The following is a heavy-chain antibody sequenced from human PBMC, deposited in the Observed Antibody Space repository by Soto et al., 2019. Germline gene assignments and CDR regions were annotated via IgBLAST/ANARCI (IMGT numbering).Heavy chain of an antibody. CDR1: GGSISSSTYY. V-gene: IGHV4-39*01. D-gene: IGHD4-4*01. CDR3: ARTRTVAYYYGMDV. Sequence: TSETLSLTCTVSGGSISSSTYYWGWIRQPPGRGLEWIGSIYYSRISGSTYYNPSLKSRVTISVDTSKNQFSLKLSSVTAADTAVYYCARTRTVAYYYGMDVWGQGTTVTVSS. CDR2: IYYSRISGST. J-gene: IGHJ6*02.